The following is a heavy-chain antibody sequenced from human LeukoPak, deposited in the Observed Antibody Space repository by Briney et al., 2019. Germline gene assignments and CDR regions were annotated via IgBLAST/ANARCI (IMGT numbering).Heavy chain of an antibody. CDR3: AREIAELDRIDY. D-gene: IGHD6-13*01. CDR1: GGSLSSYY. V-gene: IGHV4-4*07. J-gene: IGHJ4*02. CDR2: IYTSGST. Sequence: PSETLSLTCTVSGGSLSSYYWSWIRQPAGKGLEWIGRIYTSGSTNYNPSLKSRVTMSVDTSKNQFSLRLSSVTAADTAVYYCAREIAELDRIDYWGQGTLVTVSS.